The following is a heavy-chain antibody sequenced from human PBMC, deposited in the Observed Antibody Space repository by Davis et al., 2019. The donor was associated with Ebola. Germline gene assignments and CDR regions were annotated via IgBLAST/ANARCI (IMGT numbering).Heavy chain of an antibody. V-gene: IGHV5-10-1*01. Sequence: GESLKISCKGSGYSFTSYWISWVRQMPGKGLEWMGRIDPSDSYTNYSPSFQGHVTISADKSISTAYLQWSSLKASDTAMYYCARRYSSSWYKSGWFDPWGQGTLVTVSS. D-gene: IGHD6-13*01. CDR3: ARRYSSSWYKSGWFDP. CDR2: IDPSDSYT. CDR1: GYSFTSYW. J-gene: IGHJ5*02.